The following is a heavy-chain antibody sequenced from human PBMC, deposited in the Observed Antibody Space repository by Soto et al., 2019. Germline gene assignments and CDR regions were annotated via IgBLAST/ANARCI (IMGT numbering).Heavy chain of an antibody. D-gene: IGHD6-6*01. Sequence: QVQLQESGPGLVKPSETLSLTCTVSGGSISSYYWSWIRQPPGKGLEWIGYIYYSGSTNYNPSLKSRVTISVDTSKNQFTLKLSSVTAADTAVYYCARALVAARPNSGMDVWCQGTTVTVSS. J-gene: IGHJ6*02. V-gene: IGHV4-59*01. CDR2: IYYSGST. CDR1: GGSISSYY. CDR3: ARALVAARPNSGMDV.